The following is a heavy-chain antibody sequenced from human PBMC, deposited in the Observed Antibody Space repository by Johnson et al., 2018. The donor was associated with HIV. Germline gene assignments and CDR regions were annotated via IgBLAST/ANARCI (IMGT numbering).Heavy chain of an antibody. CDR2: INWNGGSS. J-gene: IGHJ3*02. Sequence: VQLVESGGGEVRPGGSLRLSCAASGFTFEDYGMSWVRQAPGKGLEWVSSINWNGGSSDYADSLKGRFNISRDNSKNTLYLQINSLRAEDTALYYCARELPSYDILTGPGAFDIWGQGTMVTVSS. D-gene: IGHD3-9*01. CDR3: ARELPSYDILTGPGAFDI. V-gene: IGHV3-20*04. CDR1: GFTFEDYG.